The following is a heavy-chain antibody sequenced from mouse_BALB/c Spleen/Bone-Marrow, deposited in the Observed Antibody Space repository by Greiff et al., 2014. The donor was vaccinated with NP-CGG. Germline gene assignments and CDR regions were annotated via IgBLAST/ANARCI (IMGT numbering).Heavy chain of an antibody. V-gene: IGHV5-6-3*01. CDR1: GFTFSSYG. CDR3: ARGADDYSWFAY. CDR2: INRNGGTN. D-gene: IGHD2-3*01. Sequence: VQLKESGGGLVQPGGSLKLSCTASGFTFSSYGLSWVRQTPNKRLELVATINRNGGTNSYPDSVKGRFTISGDNAKNTLYLQMSSLKSEDTALYYCARGADDYSWFAYWGQGTLVTVSA. J-gene: IGHJ3*01.